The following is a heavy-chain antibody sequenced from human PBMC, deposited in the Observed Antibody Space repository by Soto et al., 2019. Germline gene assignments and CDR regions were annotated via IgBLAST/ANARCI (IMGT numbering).Heavy chain of an antibody. Sequence: SQTLSHTCAISGDSVSSNSAAWNWIRQSPSRGLEWLGRTYYRSKWYNDYAVSVKSRITINPDTSKNQFSLQLNSVTPENTAVYYCARVDCSGGSCYSSWFDPWGQGTLVTVSS. CDR2: TYYRSKWYN. D-gene: IGHD2-15*01. CDR1: GDSVSSNSAA. V-gene: IGHV6-1*01. CDR3: ARVDCSGGSCYSSWFDP. J-gene: IGHJ5*02.